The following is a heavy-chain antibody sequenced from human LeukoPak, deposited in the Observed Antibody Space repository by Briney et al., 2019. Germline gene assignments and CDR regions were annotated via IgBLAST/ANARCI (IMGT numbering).Heavy chain of an antibody. CDR1: GFTFSSYS. CDR3: ARVEGSAGDY. Sequence: GGSPRLSCAASGFTFSSYSMNWVRQAPGKGLEWVSSISSSSSYIYYADSVKGRFTISRDNAKNSLYLQMNSLRAEDTAVYYCARVEGSAGDYWGQGTLVTVSS. J-gene: IGHJ4*02. D-gene: IGHD3-10*01. V-gene: IGHV3-21*01. CDR2: ISSSSSYI.